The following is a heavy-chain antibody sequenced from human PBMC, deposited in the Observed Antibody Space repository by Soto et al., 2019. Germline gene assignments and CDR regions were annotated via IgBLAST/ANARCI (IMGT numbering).Heavy chain of an antibody. CDR2: ISTSSSYI. CDR1: GFTFSSYS. CDR3: ARDQPGYSYGYGLGY. D-gene: IGHD5-18*01. V-gene: IGHV3-21*01. J-gene: IGHJ4*02. Sequence: EVQLVESGGGLVQPGGPLRLSCAASGFTFSSYSMNWVRQAPGKGLVWVSSISTSSSYIYYADSVKGRFTISRDNAKNSLFLQMNSLRAEDTAVYYCARDQPGYSYGYGLGYWGQGTL.